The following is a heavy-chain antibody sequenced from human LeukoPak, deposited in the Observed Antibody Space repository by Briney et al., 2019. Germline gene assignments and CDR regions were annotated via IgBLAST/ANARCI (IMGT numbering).Heavy chain of an antibody. CDR2: INPSGGST. CDR1: GYTFTSYY. D-gene: IGHD4-11*01. J-gene: IGHJ6*03. CDR3: ARDRLTTVTTNAGYYYYMDV. V-gene: IGHV1-46*01. Sequence: ASVKVSCKASGYTFTSYYMHWVRQAPGQGREWMGIINPSGGSTSYAQKFQGRVTMTRDMSTSTVYMELSSLRSEDTAVYYCARDRLTTVTTNAGYYYYMDVWGKGTTVSVSS.